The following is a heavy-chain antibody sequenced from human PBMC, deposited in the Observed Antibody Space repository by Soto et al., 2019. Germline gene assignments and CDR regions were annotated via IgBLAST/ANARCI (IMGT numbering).Heavy chain of an antibody. CDR1: GYTFSNYG. J-gene: IGHJ4*02. CDR3: ARPRGNTVGYIDH. V-gene: IGHV1-18*01. Sequence: QVQLVQSGAEVKKPGASVKVSCKTSGYTFSNYGVSWVRQAPGQGLEWMGWINTYNGNTNYAQKFQDRVTMTTDTSTSTAYMELRSVRPADTAVYYCARPRGNTVGYIDHWGQGTLVTVSS. CDR2: INTYNGNT. D-gene: IGHD1-26*01.